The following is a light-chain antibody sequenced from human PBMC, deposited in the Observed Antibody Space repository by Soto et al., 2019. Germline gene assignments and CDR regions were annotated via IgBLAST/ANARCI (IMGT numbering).Light chain of an antibody. Sequence: IQMTQSPSTLSASVGDRVTITCRASQSLSNWLAWYQQKPGKAPKLLIFDVSSLESGVPSRFSGSGSGTEFTLTISSLQPDDFATYYCQQYITYATFGQGTKVEIK. V-gene: IGKV1-5*01. J-gene: IGKJ1*01. CDR2: DVS. CDR3: QQYITYAT. CDR1: QSLSNW.